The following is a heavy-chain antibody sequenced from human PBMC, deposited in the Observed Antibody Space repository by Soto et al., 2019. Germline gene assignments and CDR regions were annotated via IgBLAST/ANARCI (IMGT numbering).Heavy chain of an antibody. CDR1: GGFVSSASYF. Sequence: QVQLQESGPGLVKPSETLSLTCTVSGGFVSSASYFWSWTRQPPGKEMEFIAYVYYTGTTKYSPSLKSRATRSLDTSKQQFSLNLSSVTTADTSIYYCARMRFGEVRYWYDPWGQGILVNVS. CDR3: ARMRFGEVRYWYDP. D-gene: IGHD3-3*01. V-gene: IGHV4-61*01. J-gene: IGHJ5*02. CDR2: VYYTGTT.